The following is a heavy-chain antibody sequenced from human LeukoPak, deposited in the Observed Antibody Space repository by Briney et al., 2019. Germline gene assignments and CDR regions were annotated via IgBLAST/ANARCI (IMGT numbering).Heavy chain of an antibody. D-gene: IGHD2-2*01. Sequence: GGSLRLSCAASGFTFSSYWMSWVRQAPGKGLEWVANIKQDGSEKYYVDSVKGRFTISRDNAKNSVYLQVNSLRAEDTAVYYCARVAPRVVLDAFEIWGQGTMVTVSS. J-gene: IGHJ3*02. CDR3: ARVAPRVVLDAFEI. V-gene: IGHV3-7*01. CDR2: IKQDGSEK. CDR1: GFTFSSYW.